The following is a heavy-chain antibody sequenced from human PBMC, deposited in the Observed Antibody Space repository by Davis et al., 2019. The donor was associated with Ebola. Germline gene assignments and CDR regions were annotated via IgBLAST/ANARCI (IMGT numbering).Heavy chain of an antibody. D-gene: IGHD6-13*01. V-gene: IGHV4-4*02. J-gene: IGHJ5*02. CDR1: GGSISSSNW. CDR2: IYHSGST. Sequence: PSETLSLTCTVSGGSISSSNWWSWVRQPPGKGLEWIGEIYHSGSTNYNPSLKSRVTISVDKSKNQFSLKLSSVTAADTAVYYCARLKGYSSSWIDPWGQGTLVTVSS. CDR3: ARLKGYSSSWIDP.